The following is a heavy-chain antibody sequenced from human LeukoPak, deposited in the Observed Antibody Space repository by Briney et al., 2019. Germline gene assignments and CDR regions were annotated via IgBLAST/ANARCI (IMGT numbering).Heavy chain of an antibody. CDR1: GYTFTSYY. CDR2: INPSGGST. J-gene: IGHJ6*02. D-gene: IGHD3-9*01. V-gene: IGHV1-46*01. CDR3: ARGPHLRYFDWLTLYYYGMDV. Sequence: ASVKVSCKASGYTFTSYYMHWVRQAPGQGLEWMGIINPSGGSTSSAQKFQGRDTMTRDTSTSTVYMELSSLRSEDTAVYYCARGPHLRYFDWLTLYYYGMDVWGQGTTVTVSS.